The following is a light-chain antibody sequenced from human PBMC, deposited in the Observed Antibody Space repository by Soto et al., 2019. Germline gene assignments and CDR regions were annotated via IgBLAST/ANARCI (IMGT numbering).Light chain of an antibody. CDR3: SSFTSSSTYV. V-gene: IGLV2-14*01. CDR2: DVS. CDR1: SSDIGAYNY. Sequence: QSALTQAASVSVYPGQSIAISCTGTSSDIGAYNYVSWYQQYPGKAPKLMIYDVSNRPSGVSDRFSGSKSGNTASLTISGLQAEDEAEYYCSSFTSSSTYVFGTGTKVTVL. J-gene: IGLJ1*01.